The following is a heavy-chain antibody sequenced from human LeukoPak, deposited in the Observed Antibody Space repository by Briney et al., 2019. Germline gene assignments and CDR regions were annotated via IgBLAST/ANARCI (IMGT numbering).Heavy chain of an antibody. CDR2: IIPIFGTA. Sequence: SVKVSCKASGGTFSSYAISWVRQAPGQGLEWMGGIIPIFGTANYAQKFQGRVTITADESTSTAYMELSSLRSEDTAVYYCARDPRITFGGVIVRNDAFDIWGQGTMVTVSS. CDR1: GGTFSSYA. D-gene: IGHD3-16*02. CDR3: ARDPRITFGGVIVRNDAFDI. J-gene: IGHJ3*02. V-gene: IGHV1-69*13.